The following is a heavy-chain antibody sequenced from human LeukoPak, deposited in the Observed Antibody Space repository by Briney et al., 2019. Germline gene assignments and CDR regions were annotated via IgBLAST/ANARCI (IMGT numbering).Heavy chain of an antibody. CDR2: INPNSGGT. D-gene: IGHD3-22*01. CDR3: AREAAYYDSSGYLYY. Sequence: ASVKVSCKASGYTFTDYYMHWVRQAPGQGLEWMAWINPNSGGTNSAQKFQGRVTMTRDTSISTAYLELSRLRSDDTAVYYCAREAAYYDSSGYLYYWGQGTLVTVSS. J-gene: IGHJ4*02. V-gene: IGHV1-2*02. CDR1: GYTFTDYY.